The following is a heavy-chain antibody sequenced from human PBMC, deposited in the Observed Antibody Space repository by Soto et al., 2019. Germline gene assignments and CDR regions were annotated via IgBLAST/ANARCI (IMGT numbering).Heavy chain of an antibody. CDR2: ISYDGSNK. D-gene: IGHD1-7*01. Sequence: QVQLVESGGGVVQPGRSLRLSCAASGFTFSSYGMHWVRQAPGKGLEWVAVISYDGSNKYYADSVKGRFTISRDNSKNTLYLQMNGLRAEDTAVYYCAKDHAGTTRALDYWGQGTLVTVSS. CDR3: AKDHAGTTRALDY. J-gene: IGHJ4*02. V-gene: IGHV3-30*18. CDR1: GFTFSSYG.